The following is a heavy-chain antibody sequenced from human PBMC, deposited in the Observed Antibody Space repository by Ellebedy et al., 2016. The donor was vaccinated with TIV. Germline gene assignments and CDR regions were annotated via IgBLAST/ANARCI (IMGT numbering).Heavy chain of an antibody. V-gene: IGHV6-1*01. CDR1: GDSVSSNSAA. CDR3: ARAGGSGHNWFDP. D-gene: IGHD6-19*01. CDR2: TYYRSKWNT. J-gene: IGHJ5*02. Sequence: SETLSLTCAISGDSVSSNSAAWNWIRQSPSRGLEWLGRTYYRSKWNTDYAVSVKSRITINPDTSKNQFSLQLNSVTPEDTAVYYCARAGGSGHNWFDPWGQGTLVTVSS.